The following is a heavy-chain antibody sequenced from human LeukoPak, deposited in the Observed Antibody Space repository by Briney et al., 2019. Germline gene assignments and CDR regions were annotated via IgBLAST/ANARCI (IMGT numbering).Heavy chain of an antibody. CDR3: AKEDSSSSRYYFEY. CDR1: GFAFSNYA. Sequence: PGGSLRLSCAASGFAFSNYAMSWVRQAPGMGLEWVSSISAGGGGTYYADSVKGRFTISRDNAKNTLYLPMNSLRAEGTAIYYCAKEDSSSSRYYFEYWGQGALVTVSS. D-gene: IGHD6-6*01. CDR2: ISAGGGGT. J-gene: IGHJ4*02. V-gene: IGHV3-23*01.